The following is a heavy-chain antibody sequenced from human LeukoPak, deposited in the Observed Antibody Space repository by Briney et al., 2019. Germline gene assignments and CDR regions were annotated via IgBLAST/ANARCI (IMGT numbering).Heavy chain of an antibody. CDR3: AKGLGAARGTNAFDI. CDR1: GFTFSSYW. Sequence: PGGSLRLSCAASGFTFSSYWMSCVRQAPGKGLEWVANIKQDGSEKYYVDSVKGRFTISRDNAKNSLYLQMNSLRAEDMALYYCAKGLGAARGTNAFDIWGQGTMVTVSS. J-gene: IGHJ3*02. V-gene: IGHV3-7*03. D-gene: IGHD6-6*01. CDR2: IKQDGSEK.